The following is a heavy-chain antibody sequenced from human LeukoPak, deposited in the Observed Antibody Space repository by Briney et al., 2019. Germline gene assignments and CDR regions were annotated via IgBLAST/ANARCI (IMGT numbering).Heavy chain of an antibody. CDR2: IYYTGST. J-gene: IGHJ4*02. CDR3: ASSPDILTGYYNDY. CDR1: GASISSYF. V-gene: IGHV4-59*01. Sequence: KPSETLSLTCTVSGASISSYFWSWIRQPPGKGLEWIGYIYYTGSTNYNPSLKSRITISVDTSNNQFSLQLSSVTAADTAVYYCASSPDILTGYYNDYWGQGTLVTVSS. D-gene: IGHD3-9*01.